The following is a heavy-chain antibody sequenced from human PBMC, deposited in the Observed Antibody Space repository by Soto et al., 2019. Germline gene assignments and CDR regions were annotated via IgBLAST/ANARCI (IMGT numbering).Heavy chain of an antibody. V-gene: IGHV1-18*01. Sequence: ASVKVSCKASGYTFNSYGFSWVRQAPGQGLEWVGWVSATNGDTNSARNFQGRVTLTTDTSTSTAYMDLRSLTSDDTAVYYCARDFRDSCGGTNCIYFGYWGQGTLVTVSS. CDR2: VSATNGDT. J-gene: IGHJ4*02. CDR1: GYTFNSYG. CDR3: ARDFRDSCGGTNCIYFGY. D-gene: IGHD2-21*01.